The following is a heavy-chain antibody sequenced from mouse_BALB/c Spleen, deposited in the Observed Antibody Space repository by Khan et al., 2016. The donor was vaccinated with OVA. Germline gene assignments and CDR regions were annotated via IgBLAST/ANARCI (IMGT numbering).Heavy chain of an antibody. CDR1: GYTFTSYD. J-gene: IGHJ4*01. D-gene: IGHD2-4*01. V-gene: IGHV1S56*01. Sequence: QVQLQQSGPELVKPGALVKISCKAVGYTFTSYDINWVKQRPGQGLEWIGWIYPGDGDIKYNEKFKGKATLTADKSSSTAYMQLSSLTSENSAVXSCASEGLRGVGMDYWGQGTSVTVSS. CDR3: ASEGLRGVGMDY. CDR2: IYPGDGDI.